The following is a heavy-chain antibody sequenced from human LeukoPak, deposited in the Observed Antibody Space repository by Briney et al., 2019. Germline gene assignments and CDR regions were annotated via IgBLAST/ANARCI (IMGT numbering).Heavy chain of an antibody. V-gene: IGHV1-69*13. J-gene: IGHJ3*02. CDR1: GGTFSSYA. D-gene: IGHD3-3*01. CDR3: ARLFWSGFPNDAFDI. Sequence: ASVKVSCKASGGTFSSYAISWVRQAPGQGLEWMGGIIPIFGTANYAQKFQGRVTITADESTSTAHMELSSLRSEDTAVYYCARLFWSGFPNDAFDIWGQGTMVTVSS. CDR2: IIPIFGTA.